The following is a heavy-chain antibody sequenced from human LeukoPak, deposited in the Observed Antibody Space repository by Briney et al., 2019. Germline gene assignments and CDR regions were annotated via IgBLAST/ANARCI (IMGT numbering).Heavy chain of an antibody. J-gene: IGHJ4*02. CDR2: ISYDGFNK. CDR1: GFTFSSYG. D-gene: IGHD2-8*01. V-gene: IGHV3-30*03. CDR3: ATRMCDY. Sequence: GRSLRLSCAASGFTFSSYGMHWVRQAPGKGLEWVAVISYDGFNKYYGDSVKGRFTISRDHSKNTLYLQMNSLRAEDTAVYYCATRMCDYWGQGTLVTVSS.